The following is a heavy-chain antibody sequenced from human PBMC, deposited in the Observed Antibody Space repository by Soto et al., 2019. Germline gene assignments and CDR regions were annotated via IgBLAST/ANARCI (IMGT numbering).Heavy chain of an antibody. CDR2: ISYDGSNK. D-gene: IGHD2-15*01. CDR3: AADGGSL. Sequence: QVQLVESGGGVVQPGRSLRLSCAASGFTFSSYAMHWVRQAPGKGLEWVAVISYDGSNKYYADSVKGRFTISRDNSKNTLYLQMNSLGAEDTAVYYCAADGGSLWGQGTLVTVSS. V-gene: IGHV3-30-3*01. J-gene: IGHJ1*01. CDR1: GFTFSSYA.